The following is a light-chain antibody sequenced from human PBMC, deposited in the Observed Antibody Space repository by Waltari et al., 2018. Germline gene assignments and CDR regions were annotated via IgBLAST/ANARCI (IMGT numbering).Light chain of an antibody. CDR2: EVS. CDR1: QSLLDSEDGNTY. V-gene: IGKV2-40*01. Sequence: DIVLTQTPVSLPVTLGEPASISCRSSQSLLDSEDGNTYLDWYLQKPGQSPQLLIYEVSNRASGVPDRFSGSVSDTDFTLRISGVEAEDVGVYYCMQPLEFPLSFSGGTTVEIK. CDR3: MQPLEFPLS. J-gene: IGKJ4*01.